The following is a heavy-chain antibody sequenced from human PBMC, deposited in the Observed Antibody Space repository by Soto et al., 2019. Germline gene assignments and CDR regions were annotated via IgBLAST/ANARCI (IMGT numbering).Heavy chain of an antibody. J-gene: IGHJ6*02. V-gene: IGHV3-23*01. CDR3: AKDRGGYYGSGRYGMDV. CDR1: GFTFSSYA. D-gene: IGHD3-10*01. Sequence: GGSLRLSCAASGFTFSSYAMSWVRQAPGKGLEWVSAISGSGGSTYYADSVKGRFTISRDNSKNTLYLQMNSLRAEDTAVYYCAKDRGGYYGSGRYGMDVWGQGTTVTVSS. CDR2: ISGSGGST.